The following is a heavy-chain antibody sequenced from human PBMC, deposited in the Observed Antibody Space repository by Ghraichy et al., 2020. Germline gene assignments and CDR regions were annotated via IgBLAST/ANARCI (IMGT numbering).Heavy chain of an antibody. CDR2: IIPIFGTA. Sequence: SAKVSCKASGGTFSSYAISWVRQAPGQGLEWMGGIIPIFGTANYAQKFQGRVTITADESTSTAYMELSSLRSEDTAVYYCARVVRIRFLEWLPRYGMDVWGQGTTVTVSS. V-gene: IGHV1-69*13. J-gene: IGHJ6*02. D-gene: IGHD3-3*01. CDR3: ARVVRIRFLEWLPRYGMDV. CDR1: GGTFSSYA.